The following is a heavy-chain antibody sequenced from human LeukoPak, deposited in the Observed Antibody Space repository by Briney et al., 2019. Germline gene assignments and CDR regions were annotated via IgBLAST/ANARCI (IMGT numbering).Heavy chain of an antibody. Sequence: SETLSLTCTVSGGSISSYYWSWIRQPAGKGLEWIGRIYTSGSTNYNPSLKSRVTMSVDTSKNQFSLKLSSVTAADTAVYYCAREKRRSSTSCYGIDYWGQGTLVTVSS. J-gene: IGHJ4*02. V-gene: IGHV4-4*07. CDR3: AREKRRSSTSCYGIDY. CDR1: GGSISSYY. D-gene: IGHD2-2*01. CDR2: IYTSGST.